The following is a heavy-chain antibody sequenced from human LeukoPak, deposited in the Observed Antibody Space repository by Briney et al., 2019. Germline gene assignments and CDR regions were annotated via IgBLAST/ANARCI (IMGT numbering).Heavy chain of an antibody. CDR1: GFTFSNCA. Sequence: GRSLRLSCAASGFTFSNCAMSWVRQAPEKGLEWVSGISGSGSSTYYADSVKGRFTISRDNSENTLSLQMNSLRADDTAIYYCAKSCNSGNCYYNYWGQGTLVTVSS. CDR2: ISGSGSST. D-gene: IGHD2/OR15-2a*01. V-gene: IGHV3-23*01. CDR3: AKSCNSGNCYYNY. J-gene: IGHJ4*02.